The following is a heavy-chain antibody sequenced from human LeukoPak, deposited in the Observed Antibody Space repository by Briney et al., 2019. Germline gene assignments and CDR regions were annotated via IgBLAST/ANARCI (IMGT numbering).Heavy chain of an antibody. J-gene: IGHJ5*02. D-gene: IGHD3-3*01. CDR2: IYYSGST. V-gene: IGHV4-61*01. Sequence: PSETLSLTCTVSGGSVSSGSYYWSWIRQPPGKGLEWIGYIYYSGSTNYNPSLKSRVTISVDTSKNQFSLKLSSVTAADTAVYYCARVGYYDFWSGYWGDPSWFDPWGQGTLVTVSS. CDR1: GGSVSSGSYY. CDR3: ARVGYYDFWSGYWGDPSWFDP.